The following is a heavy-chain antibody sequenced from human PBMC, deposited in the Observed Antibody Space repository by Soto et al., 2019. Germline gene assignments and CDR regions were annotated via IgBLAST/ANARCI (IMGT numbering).Heavy chain of an antibody. CDR3: AREGGRGSGCSGGSCYPAPLYYYYYGMDV. CDR2: TYYRSKWYN. J-gene: IGHJ6*02. Sequence: SQTLSLPCAISGDSVSSNSAAWNWIRQSPSRGLEWLGRTYYRSKWYNDYAVSVKSRITINPDTSKNQFSLQLNSVTPEDTAVYYCAREGGRGSGCSGGSCYPAPLYYYYYGMDVWGQGTTVTVSS. V-gene: IGHV6-1*01. CDR1: GDSVSSNSAA. D-gene: IGHD2-15*01.